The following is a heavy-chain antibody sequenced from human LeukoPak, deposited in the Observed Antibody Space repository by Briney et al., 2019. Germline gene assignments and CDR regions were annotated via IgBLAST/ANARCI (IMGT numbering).Heavy chain of an antibody. V-gene: IGHV4-39*07. CDR1: GDSISSSSYY. J-gene: IGHJ4*02. D-gene: IGHD6-19*01. CDR2: IYYSGST. Sequence: SETLSLTCTVSGDSISSSSYYWGWIRQPPGKGLEWIGSIYYSGSTYYNPSLKSRVTISVDTSKNQFSLKLSSVTAADTAVYYCARAVAGIDYWGQGTLVTVSS. CDR3: ARAVAGIDY.